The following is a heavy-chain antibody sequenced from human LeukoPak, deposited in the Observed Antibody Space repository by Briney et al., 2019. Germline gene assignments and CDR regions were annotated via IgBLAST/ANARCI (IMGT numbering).Heavy chain of an antibody. D-gene: IGHD3-22*01. J-gene: IGHJ4*02. Sequence: GGSLRLSCAASGFTFSSYRMNWVRQAPGKGREWVSCISSSSSYIYYADSVKGRFTVSRDNAKNSLYLPMDGLRAEDTAVYYCAVTGGYFDSSGYYSGWGQGTLVTVSS. V-gene: IGHV3-21*01. CDR3: AVTGGYFDSSGYYSG. CDR1: GFTFSSYR. CDR2: ISSSSSYI.